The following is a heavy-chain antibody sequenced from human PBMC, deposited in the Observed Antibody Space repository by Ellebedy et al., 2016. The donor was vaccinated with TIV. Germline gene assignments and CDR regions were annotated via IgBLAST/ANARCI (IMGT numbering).Heavy chain of an antibody. Sequence: SVKGRFTISRDNSKNTLYLQMNSLRPEDTAVYFCARGRLGPHYYDISDYWGQGTLVTVSS. J-gene: IGHJ4*02. CDR3: ARGRLGPHYYDISDY. V-gene: IGHV3-30*01. D-gene: IGHD3-9*01.